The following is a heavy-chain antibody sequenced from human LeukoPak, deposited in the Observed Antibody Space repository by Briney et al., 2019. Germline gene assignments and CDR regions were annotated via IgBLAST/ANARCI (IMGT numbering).Heavy chain of an antibody. CDR1: GYIFTSYY. CDR3: ARDGYGGNSGSDY. D-gene: IGHD4-23*01. CDR2: INPSGGST. Sequence: ASVKVSCETSGYIFTSYYIHWVRQAPGQGLEWMGVINPSGGSTSYAQKFQGRVTMTRDTSRSTVYMELSSLRSEDTAVYYCARDGYGGNSGSDYWGQGTLVTVSS. J-gene: IGHJ4*02. V-gene: IGHV1-46*01.